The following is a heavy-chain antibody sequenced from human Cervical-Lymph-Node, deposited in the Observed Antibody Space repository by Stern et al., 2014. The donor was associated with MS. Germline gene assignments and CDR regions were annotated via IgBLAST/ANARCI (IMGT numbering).Heavy chain of an antibody. CDR2: MNPNSGNT. D-gene: IGHD4-11*01. Sequence: VQLVESGAEVKKPGASVKVSCKASGYTFTTYDINWVRQTPGQGLEWMGWMNPNSGNTSYAQKVQVRVTMARNTSISTGYMELSSLRSEDTAVYCCARGHDYGNYVGDYWGQGTLVTVSS. CDR1: GYTFTTYD. V-gene: IGHV1-8*01. CDR3: ARGHDYGNYVGDY. J-gene: IGHJ4*02.